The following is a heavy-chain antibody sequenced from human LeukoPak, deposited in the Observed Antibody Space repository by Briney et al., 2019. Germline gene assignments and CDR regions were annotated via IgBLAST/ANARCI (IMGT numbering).Heavy chain of an antibody. J-gene: IGHJ4*02. Sequence: GRSLRLSCAASGFTFDDYAMHWVRQAPGKGLEWGSGISWNSGSIGYADSVKGRFTISRDNAKKSLYLKMNSLRAEDTALYYCANNGPYDSSGYYYDYWGQGTLVTVSS. CDR1: GFTFDDYA. V-gene: IGHV3-9*01. CDR3: ANNGPYDSSGYYYDY. D-gene: IGHD3-22*01. CDR2: ISWNSGSI.